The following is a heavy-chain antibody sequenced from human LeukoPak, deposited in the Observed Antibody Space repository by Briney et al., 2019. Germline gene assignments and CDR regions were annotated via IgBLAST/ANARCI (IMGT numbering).Heavy chain of an antibody. J-gene: IGHJ4*02. V-gene: IGHV1-2*06. CDR2: INPNTGGT. CDR1: DYTFTNYY. D-gene: IGHD1-1*01. Sequence: GASVKVSCRTSDYTFTNYYMHWVRQATGQGLEWMGRINPNTGGTNYAQKFQGRVTVTTDTSVTTSYMEVNSLESDDTAVYYCAKGDNTGRRFFDYWGQGTVVTVSS. CDR3: AKGDNTGRRFFDY.